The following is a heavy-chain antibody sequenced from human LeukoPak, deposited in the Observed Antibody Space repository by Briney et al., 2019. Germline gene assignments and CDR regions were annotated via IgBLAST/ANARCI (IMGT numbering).Heavy chain of an antibody. CDR1: GFTFSSYA. D-gene: IGHD2-2*01. CDR3: ARDIVVVPATRGGWFDP. J-gene: IGHJ5*02. CDR2: ISGSGGST. V-gene: IGHV3-23*01. Sequence: GGSLRLSWAASGFTFSSYAMSWVRQAPGKGLEWVSAISGSGGSTYYADSVKGRFTISRDNSKNTLYLQMNSLRAEDTAVYYCARDIVVVPATRGGWFDPWGQGTLVTVSS.